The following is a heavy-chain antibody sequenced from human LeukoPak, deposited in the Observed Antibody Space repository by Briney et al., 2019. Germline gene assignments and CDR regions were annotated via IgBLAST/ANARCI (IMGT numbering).Heavy chain of an antibody. J-gene: IGHJ3*02. V-gene: IGHV4-4*02. CDR1: GGSISSSNW. CDR3: ARGSSSAAATAFDI. CDR2: IYHSGST. Sequence: SETLSLTCTASGGSISSSNWWSWVRPPPGKGLEWIGEIYHSGSTNYNPSLKSRVTISVDKSKNQFSLKLSSVTAADTAVYYCARGSSSAAATAFDIWGQGTMVTVSS. D-gene: IGHD6-13*01.